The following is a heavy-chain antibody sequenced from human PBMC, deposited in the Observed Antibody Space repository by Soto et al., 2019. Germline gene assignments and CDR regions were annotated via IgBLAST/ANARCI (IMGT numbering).Heavy chain of an antibody. CDR1: GYTFTSYP. V-gene: IGHV1-3*01. J-gene: IGHJ4*01. CDR2: INAGNGDT. CDR3: ARDWTHYDSSGPVDY. D-gene: IGHD3-22*01. Sequence: ASVKVSCKASGYTFTSYPMHWVRQAPGQGLEWMGWINAGNGDTKYSQKFQGRVTITRDTSANTAYMELSSLRSEDTAVFYCARDWTHYDSSGPVDYWGHGTLVTVPS.